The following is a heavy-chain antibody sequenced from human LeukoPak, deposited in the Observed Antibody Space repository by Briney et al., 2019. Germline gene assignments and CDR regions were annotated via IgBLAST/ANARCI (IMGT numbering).Heavy chain of an antibody. CDR3: ARDCSGGSCYDGVDY. V-gene: IGHV1-18*01. CDR2: ISDYNGNI. J-gene: IGHJ4*02. D-gene: IGHD2-15*01. Sequence: ASVTVSCKASGYTFTRYGISWVRQAPGQGLEWMGWISDYNGNIKYAQKFQGRVTMTTDTSTSTAYMELRSLRSDDTAVYYCARDCSGGSCYDGVDYWGQGTLVTVSS. CDR1: GYTFTRYG.